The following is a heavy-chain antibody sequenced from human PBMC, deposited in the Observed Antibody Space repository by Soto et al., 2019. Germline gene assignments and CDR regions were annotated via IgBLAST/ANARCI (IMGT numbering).Heavy chain of an antibody. D-gene: IGHD4-17*01. V-gene: IGHV1-8*01. Sequence: QVQLVQSGTEVKKPGASVRVSCKASGYTFTSFDINWVRQASGQRPEWVGWMNPISFNTGFAEKFQGRVTLTSDPSIATAYMELSSLTSEDTAVYYCARGATPYGDFDYWGQGTLVGVSS. J-gene: IGHJ4*02. CDR2: MNPISFNT. CDR1: GYTFTSFD. CDR3: ARGATPYGDFDY.